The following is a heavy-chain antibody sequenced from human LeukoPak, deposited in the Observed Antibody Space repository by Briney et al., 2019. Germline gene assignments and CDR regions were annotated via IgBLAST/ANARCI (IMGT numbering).Heavy chain of an antibody. CDR1: GGSISTYY. D-gene: IGHD2-15*01. CDR3: ARYCSGGSCYSGQFDY. CDR2: IYYTGST. Sequence: PSETLSLTCTVSGGSISTYYWSWIRQPPGKGLEWIGYIYYTGSTNYNPSLKSRVTISLDTSKNQFSLKLSSVTAADMAVYYCARYCSGGSCYSGQFDYWGQGTLVTVSS. J-gene: IGHJ4*02. V-gene: IGHV4-59*08.